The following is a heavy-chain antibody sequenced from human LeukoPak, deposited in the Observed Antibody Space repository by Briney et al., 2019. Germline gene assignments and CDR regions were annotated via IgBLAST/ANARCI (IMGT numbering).Heavy chain of an antibody. CDR1: GGSISSGGYY. Sequence: PSQTLSLTCTVSGGSISSGGYYWSWIRQPPGKGLEWIGYIYHSGSTYYNPSLKSRVTISVDRSKNQFSLKLSSVTAADTAVYYCARVIELDGYKESGGVLYYFDYWGQGTLVTVSS. V-gene: IGHV4-30-2*01. CDR2: IYHSGST. CDR3: ARVIELDGYKESGGVLYYFDY. J-gene: IGHJ4*02. D-gene: IGHD5-24*01.